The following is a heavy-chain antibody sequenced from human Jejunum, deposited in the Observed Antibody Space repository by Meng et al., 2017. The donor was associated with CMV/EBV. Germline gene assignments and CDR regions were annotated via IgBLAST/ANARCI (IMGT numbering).Heavy chain of an antibody. J-gene: IGHJ4*02. D-gene: IGHD2-21*02. CDR3: AKDRMGCGSDCYVYNFDY. CDR1: GFTFRTYA. Sequence: EVQGLVSGGGLVQPGGFMRLSCAASGFTFRTYAMNWVRQAPGKGLEWVSGISGSSGTTYYADTVKGRFTISRDDSKNTLYLQMNSLRAEDTAVYYCAKDRMGCGSDCYVYNFDYWGQGTLVTVSS. CDR2: ISGSSGTT. V-gene: IGHV3-23*01.